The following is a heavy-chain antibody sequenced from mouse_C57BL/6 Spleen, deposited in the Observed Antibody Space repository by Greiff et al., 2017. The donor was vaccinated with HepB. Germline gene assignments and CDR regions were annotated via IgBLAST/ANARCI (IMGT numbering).Heavy chain of an antibody. CDR2: ISGGGGNT. CDR3: ARQGGIYYGNYVWFAY. J-gene: IGHJ3*01. V-gene: IGHV5-9*01. D-gene: IGHD2-1*01. Sequence: EVKLVESGGGLVKPGGSLKLSCAASGFTFSSYTMSWVRQTPEKRLEWVATISGGGGNTYYPDSVKGRFTISRDNAKNTLYLQMSSLRSEDTALYYCARQGGIYYGNYVWFAYWGQGTLVTVSA. CDR1: GFTFSSYT.